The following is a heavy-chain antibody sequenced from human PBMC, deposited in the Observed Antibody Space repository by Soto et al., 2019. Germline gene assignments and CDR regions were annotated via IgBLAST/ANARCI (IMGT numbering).Heavy chain of an antibody. D-gene: IGHD4-17*01. CDR2: INPSGGST. CDR1: GYTFTSYY. V-gene: IGHV1-46*01. Sequence: ASVKVSCKASGYTFTSYYMHWVRQAPGQGLEWMGIINPSGGSTSYAQKFQGRVTMTGDTSTSTVYMELSSLRSEDTAVYYCARDRPSRYGDYDLLYYGMDVWGQGTTVTVSS. J-gene: IGHJ6*02. CDR3: ARDRPSRYGDYDLLYYGMDV.